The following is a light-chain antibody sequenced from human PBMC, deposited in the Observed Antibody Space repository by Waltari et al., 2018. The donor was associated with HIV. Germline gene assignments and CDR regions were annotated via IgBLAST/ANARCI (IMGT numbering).Light chain of an antibody. J-gene: IGLJ3*02. Sequence: QSALTQPASVSGSPGPSITISCTGSRSDAGNYNLCSWYQPHPSKAPKLMIYEGINRPSGVSKRFSGSKSGNTASLTISGLQAEDEADYYCCSYAGSSNWVFGGGTKLTVL. V-gene: IGLV2-23*01. CDR3: CSYAGSSNWV. CDR2: EGI. CDR1: RSDAGNYNL.